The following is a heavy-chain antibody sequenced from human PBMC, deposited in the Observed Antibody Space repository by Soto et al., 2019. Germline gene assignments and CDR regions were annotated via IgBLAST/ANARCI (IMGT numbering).Heavy chain of an antibody. J-gene: IGHJ4*02. CDR3: AGVDGTY. CDR2: INAGNGNT. Sequence: QVQLVQSGAEEKKPGASVKVSCKASGYSFSSYAIHWVRQAPGQGLEWMGWINAGNGNTKYSRKFQGRLTITSDTSASTAYMELNSLRSDDTAVYYCAGVDGTYWGQGTLVTVSS. V-gene: IGHV1-3*05. D-gene: IGHD1-26*01. CDR1: GYSFSSYA.